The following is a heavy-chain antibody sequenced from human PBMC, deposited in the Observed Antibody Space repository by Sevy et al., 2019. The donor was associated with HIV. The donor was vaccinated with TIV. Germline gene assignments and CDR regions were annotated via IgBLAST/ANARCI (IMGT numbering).Heavy chain of an antibody. CDR1: GGTFSYHG. V-gene: IGHV1-69*13. CDR2: ITTTLGTK. CDR3: ARGGPDDILTHYGMDV. J-gene: IGHJ6*02. Sequence: ASVKVSCKASGGTFSYHGISWVRQAPGQGLEWMAGITTTLGTKRYAQKFQGRATITADASTSTAYMELNSLISEDTAVYYCARGGPDDILTHYGMDVWGQGTTVTVSS. D-gene: IGHD3-9*01.